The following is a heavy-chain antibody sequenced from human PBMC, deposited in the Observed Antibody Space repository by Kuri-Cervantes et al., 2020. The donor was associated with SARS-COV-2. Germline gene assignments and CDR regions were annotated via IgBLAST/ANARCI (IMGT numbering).Heavy chain of an antibody. V-gene: IGHV4-59*11. CDR1: GGSISSHY. Sequence: SETLSLTCTVSGGSISSHYWSWIRQPPGKGLEWIGYIYYSGSTYYNPSLKSRVTISVDTSKNQFSLKLGSVTAADTAVYYCAREIPYYDFWSGYNNWFDPWGQGTLVTVSS. CDR2: IYYSGST. CDR3: AREIPYYDFWSGYNNWFDP. D-gene: IGHD3-3*01. J-gene: IGHJ5*02.